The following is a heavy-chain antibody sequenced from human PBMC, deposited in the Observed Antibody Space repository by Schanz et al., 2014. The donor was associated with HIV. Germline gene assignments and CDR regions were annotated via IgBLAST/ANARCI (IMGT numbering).Heavy chain of an antibody. J-gene: IGHJ4*02. CDR1: GFTFSSYS. CDR3: TRVSNYDFWSGYYSLFDY. V-gene: IGHV3-21*01. CDR2: ISSGSSYI. D-gene: IGHD3-3*01. Sequence: VQLVESGGGLVQPGGSLRLSCAASGFTFSSYSMNWVRQAPGKGLQWVSSISSGSSYIYYADSVKGRFTISRDNAKNSLYLQMNSLRAEDTAVYYCTRVSNYDFWSGYYSLFDYWGQGTLVTVSS.